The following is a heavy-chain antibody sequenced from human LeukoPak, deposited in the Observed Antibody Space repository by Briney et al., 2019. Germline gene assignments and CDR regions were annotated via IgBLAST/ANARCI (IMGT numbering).Heavy chain of an antibody. D-gene: IGHD6-13*01. V-gene: IGHV4-59*01. CDR2: IYYSGST. Sequence: SETLTLTCTVSGGSMSGYFWSWIRQPPGKGLEWIGYIYYSGSTNYNPSLKSRVTISVDTSKNQFSLKLSSVTAADTAVYYCARSITSSWYGDFQHWGQGTLVTVSS. CDR3: ARSITSSWYGDFQH. J-gene: IGHJ1*01. CDR1: GGSMSGYF.